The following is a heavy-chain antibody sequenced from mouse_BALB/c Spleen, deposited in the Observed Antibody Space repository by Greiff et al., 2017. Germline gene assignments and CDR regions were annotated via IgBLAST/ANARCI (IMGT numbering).Heavy chain of an antibody. D-gene: IGHD4-1*01. CDR1: GFTFSSFG. CDR3: ARSGANWGYFDV. CDR2: ISSGSSTI. V-gene: IGHV5-17*02. J-gene: IGHJ1*01. Sequence: DVKLVESGGGLVQPGGSRKLSCAASGFTFSSFGMHWVRQAPEKGLEWVAYISSGSSTIYYADTVKGRFTISRDNPKNTLFLQMTSLRSEDTAMYYCARSGANWGYFDVWGAGTTVTVSS.